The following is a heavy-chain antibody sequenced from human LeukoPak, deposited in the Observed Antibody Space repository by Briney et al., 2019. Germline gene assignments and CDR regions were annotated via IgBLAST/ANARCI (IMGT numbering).Heavy chain of an antibody. V-gene: IGHV3-53*01. CDR1: GLTVSSNY. CDR3: ARDRRGWFDT. Sequence: GGPLRLSCAASGLTVSSNYMSWARQAPGKGLEWVAVIYRGGSTYYADSVKGRFTISRDNSKNTLYLQMTRLRAADTAVYYCARDRRGWFDTWGQGTLVTVSS. CDR2: IYRGGST. J-gene: IGHJ5*02.